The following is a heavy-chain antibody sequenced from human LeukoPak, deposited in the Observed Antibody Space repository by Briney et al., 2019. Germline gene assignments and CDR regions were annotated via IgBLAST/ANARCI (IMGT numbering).Heavy chain of an antibody. CDR3: ARVLFRSLAGFDY. Sequence: PGGSLRLSCAASGFTFSSYKMIWVRQAPGKGLEWVSYITTSGTTTYYADSLKGRLTISRDNAKNSLYLQMNSLRAEDTAVYDCARVLFRSLAGFDYWGQGTLVTVSS. V-gene: IGHV3-48*03. J-gene: IGHJ4*02. CDR2: ITTSGTTT. D-gene: IGHD2/OR15-2a*01. CDR1: GFTFSSYK.